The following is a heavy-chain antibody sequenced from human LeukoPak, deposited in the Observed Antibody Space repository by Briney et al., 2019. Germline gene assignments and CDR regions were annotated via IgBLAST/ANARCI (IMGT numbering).Heavy chain of an antibody. V-gene: IGHV5-51*01. Sequence: GESLKISCEGSGYSFTNYWIGWVRQMPGKGLEWMGIIYPGDSYIRYSPSLQGQVTISADKSISTAYLQWSSLKASDTAMYYCARLGLYDTSGFYHPLDYWGQGALVTVSS. D-gene: IGHD3-22*01. J-gene: IGHJ4*02. CDR2: IYPGDSYI. CDR3: ARLGLYDTSGFYHPLDY. CDR1: GYSFTNYW.